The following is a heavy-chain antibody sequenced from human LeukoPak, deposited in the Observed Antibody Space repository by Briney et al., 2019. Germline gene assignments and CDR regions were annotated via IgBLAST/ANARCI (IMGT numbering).Heavy chain of an antibody. CDR2: IRYDGNNK. CDR3: ARGASNSGSYYNWFDP. V-gene: IGHV3-30*02. CDR1: GFTFSSYD. Sequence: PPGGSLRLSCAASGFTFSSYDMHWVRQAPGKGLEWVAFIRYDGNNKYYADSVKGRFTISRDNSKNTLYLQMNSLRAEDTAVYYCARGASNSGSYYNWFDPWGQGTLVSVSS. D-gene: IGHD1-26*01. J-gene: IGHJ5*02.